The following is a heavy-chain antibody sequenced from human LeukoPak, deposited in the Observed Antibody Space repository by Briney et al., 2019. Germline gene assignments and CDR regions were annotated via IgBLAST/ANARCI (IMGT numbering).Heavy chain of an antibody. CDR1: GFTFSSYA. D-gene: IGHD3-10*01. V-gene: IGHV3-23*01. J-gene: IGHJ4*02. Sequence: EGSLRLSCAASGFTFSSYAMSCVRQAPGKGLEWVSAISGSGGSTYYADSVKGRFTISRDNSKNTLYLQMNSLRAEDTAVYYCAKGGVRGVTDYWGQGTLVTVSS. CDR3: AKGGVRGVTDY. CDR2: ISGSGGST.